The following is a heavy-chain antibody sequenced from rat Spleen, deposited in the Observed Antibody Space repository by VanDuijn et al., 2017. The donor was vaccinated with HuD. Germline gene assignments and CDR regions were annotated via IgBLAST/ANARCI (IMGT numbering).Heavy chain of an antibody. CDR2: ISYDGSST. J-gene: IGHJ4*01. CDR3: TTIRGTGVMDA. V-gene: IGHV5-20*01. CDR1: GFTFSDYY. Sequence: EVQLVESDGGLVQPGRSLKLSCAASGFTFSDYYMAWVRQAPTKGLEWVATISYDGSSTYYRDSVKGRFTISRDNAKSTLYLQMDSLRSEDTATYYCTTIRGTGVMDAWGQGASVTVSS. D-gene: IGHD4-3*01.